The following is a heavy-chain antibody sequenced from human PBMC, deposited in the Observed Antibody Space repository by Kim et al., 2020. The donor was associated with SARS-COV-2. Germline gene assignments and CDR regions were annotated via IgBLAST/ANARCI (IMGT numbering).Heavy chain of an antibody. D-gene: IGHD2-15*01. CDR1: GGSFSGYY. CDR3: ARGGEYCSGGSCYYYYGMDV. Sequence: SETLSLTCAVYGGSFSGYYWSWIRQPPGKGLEWIGEINHSGSTNYNPSLKSRVTISVDTSKNQFSLKLSSVTAADTAVYYCARGGEYCSGGSCYYYYGMDVWGQGTTVTVSS. CDR2: INHSGST. J-gene: IGHJ6*02. V-gene: IGHV4-34*01.